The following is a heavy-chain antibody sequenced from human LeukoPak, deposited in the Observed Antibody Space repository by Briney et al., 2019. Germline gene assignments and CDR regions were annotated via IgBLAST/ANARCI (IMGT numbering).Heavy chain of an antibody. CDR2: IYYSGST. V-gene: IGHV4-59*01. D-gene: IGHD2-15*01. Sequence: SETLSLTCTVSGGSISSYYWSWIRQPPGKGLEWIGYIYYSGSTNYNPSLKSRVTISVDTSKNQFSLKLSSVTAADTAVYYCAREGYCSGGSCYPNWFDPWGQGTLVTVSS. J-gene: IGHJ5*02. CDR1: GGSISSYY. CDR3: AREGYCSGGSCYPNWFDP.